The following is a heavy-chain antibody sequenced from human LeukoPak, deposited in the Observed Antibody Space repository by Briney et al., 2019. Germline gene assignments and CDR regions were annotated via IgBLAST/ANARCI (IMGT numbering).Heavy chain of an antibody. CDR2: FSSSVGII. CDR3: ARDGRFDYSSSSYFDY. V-gene: IGHV3-48*03. D-gene: IGHD6-6*01. J-gene: IGHJ4*02. CDR1: GFPFSRYA. Sequence: GGSLRLSCVVSGFPFSRYAVHWVRQAPGKGLEWVAYFSSSVGIIYYADSVKGRFTISRNNAKNSLYLQMNSLRAEDTAVYYGARDGRFDYSSSSYFDYWGQGTLVTVSS.